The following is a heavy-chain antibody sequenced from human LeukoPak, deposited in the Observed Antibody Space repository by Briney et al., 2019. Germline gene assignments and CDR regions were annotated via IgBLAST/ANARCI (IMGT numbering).Heavy chain of an antibody. CDR3: AGGTLYPGAFDI. Sequence: SETLSLTCTVSGGSISSGDYYWSWIRQPPGKGLEWIGYIYYSGSTYYNPSLKGRVTISVDTSKNQFSLKLSSVTAADTAVYYCAGGTLYPGAFDIWGQGTMVTVSS. CDR2: IYYSGST. D-gene: IGHD2-15*01. V-gene: IGHV4-30-4*01. CDR1: GGSISSGDYY. J-gene: IGHJ3*02.